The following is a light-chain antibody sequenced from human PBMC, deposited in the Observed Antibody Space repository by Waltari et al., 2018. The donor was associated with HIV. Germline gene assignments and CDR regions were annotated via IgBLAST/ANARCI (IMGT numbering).Light chain of an antibody. CDR1: VLPRQY. CDR3: QSAVKSGTLPL. J-gene: IGLJ2*01. V-gene: IGLV3-25*03. CDR2: KDG. Sequence: SYELTQPPSVSVSSGQTAKITCSGDVLPRQYAYWYQQKSGQAPGLVISKDGARPPGIPDQFSGASSGTATTVILAISGGQAEDEADYYYQSAVKSGTLPLFGGGTNLTVL.